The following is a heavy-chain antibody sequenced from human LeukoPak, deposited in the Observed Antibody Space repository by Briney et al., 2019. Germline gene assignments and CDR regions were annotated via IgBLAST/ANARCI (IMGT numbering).Heavy chain of an antibody. V-gene: IGHV4-59*01. CDR1: GGSISSYY. Sequence: PSETLSLTCTVSGGSISSYYWSWIRQPPGKGLQWIGYIYYSGTTNYNPSLKSRVTISVDTSKNQFSLKLSSVTAADTAVYYCARGVYIAAAQYGYWGQGTLVTVSS. J-gene: IGHJ4*02. D-gene: IGHD6-13*01. CDR3: ARGVYIAAAQYGY. CDR2: IYYSGTT.